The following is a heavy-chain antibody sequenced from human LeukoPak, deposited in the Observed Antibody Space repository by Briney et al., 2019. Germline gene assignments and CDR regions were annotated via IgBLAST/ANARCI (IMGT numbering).Heavy chain of an antibody. Sequence: PGGSLRLSCAASGFAFSSYAMSWVRQAPGKGLEWVSAISGSGGSTYYADSVKGRFTISRDNSKNTLYLQMNSLRAEDTAVYYCAKDMGGYYGSDYWGQGTLVTVSS. CDR2: ISGSGGST. V-gene: IGHV3-23*01. CDR1: GFAFSSYA. J-gene: IGHJ4*02. CDR3: AKDMGGYYGSDY. D-gene: IGHD3-22*01.